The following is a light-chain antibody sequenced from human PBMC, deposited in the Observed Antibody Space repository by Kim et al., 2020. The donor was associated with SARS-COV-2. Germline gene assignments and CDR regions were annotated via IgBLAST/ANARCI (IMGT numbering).Light chain of an antibody. Sequence: SYELTQPPSVSASPGQTASITCSGDKLGDKYACWYQQKPGQSPVLVIYQDSKRPSGIPERFSGSNSGNTATLTISGTQAMDEADYYCQAWDSSTAVFGGGTQLTVL. J-gene: IGLJ3*02. CDR1: KLGDKY. CDR3: QAWDSSTAV. CDR2: QDS. V-gene: IGLV3-1*01.